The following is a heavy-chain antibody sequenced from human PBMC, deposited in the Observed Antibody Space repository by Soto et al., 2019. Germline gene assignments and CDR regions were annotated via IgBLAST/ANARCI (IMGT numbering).Heavy chain of an antibody. CDR1: GDTFNKFG. CDR2: IIPMYGAA. CDR3: ARCMRALRTDDAFDI. V-gene: IGHV1-69*13. D-gene: IGHD2-15*01. J-gene: IGHJ3*02. Sequence: SVKVSCKASGDTFNKFGISWVRQAPGQGLEWMGGIIPMYGAANSAQKFRDRVSITADESTNAAYMALSSLRSEDTAIYFCARCMRALRTDDAFDISGNRTVVTVSS.